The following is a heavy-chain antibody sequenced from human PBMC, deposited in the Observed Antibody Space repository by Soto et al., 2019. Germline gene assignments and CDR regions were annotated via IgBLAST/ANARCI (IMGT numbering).Heavy chain of an antibody. CDR1: GFTFSSYG. D-gene: IGHD3-16*01. J-gene: IGHJ6*02. Sequence: GGSLRLSCAASGFTFSSYGMHWVRQAPGKGLEWVAVIWYDGSNKYYADSVKGRFTISRDNSKNTLYLQMNSLRAEDTAVYYCARSTGAGQRGGGGNYYYGMDVWGQGTTVTVSS. CDR3: ARSTGAGQRGGGGNYYYGMDV. CDR2: IWYDGSNK. V-gene: IGHV3-33*01.